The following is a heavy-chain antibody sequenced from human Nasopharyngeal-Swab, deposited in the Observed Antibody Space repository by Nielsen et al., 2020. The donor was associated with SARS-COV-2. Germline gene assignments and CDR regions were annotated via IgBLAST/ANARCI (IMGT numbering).Heavy chain of an antibody. Sequence: GSLRLSCTVSGGSISSSSYYWGWIRQPPEKGLEWIGSIYYSGSTYYNPSLKSRVTISVDTSKNQFSLKLSSVTAADTAVYYCARTVVVVTAIHGGDAFDIWGQGTMVTVSS. CDR2: IYYSGST. J-gene: IGHJ3*02. V-gene: IGHV4-39*07. CDR1: GGSISSSSYY. D-gene: IGHD2-21*02. CDR3: ARTVVVVTAIHGGDAFDI.